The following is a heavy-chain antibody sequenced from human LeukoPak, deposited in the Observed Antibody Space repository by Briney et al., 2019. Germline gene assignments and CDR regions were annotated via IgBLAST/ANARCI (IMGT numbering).Heavy chain of an antibody. Sequence: PSETLSLTCTVSGGSLSSYYRSWIRQPAGKGLEGIGRIYTSGSTNYNPSLKSRVTMSVDTSKNQFSLKLSSVTAADTAVYYCARDRLHDYADSTGYWGRGTLVTVSS. V-gene: IGHV4-4*07. CDR2: IYTSGST. D-gene: IGHD4-17*01. J-gene: IGHJ4*02. CDR3: ARDRLHDYADSTGY. CDR1: GGSLSSYY.